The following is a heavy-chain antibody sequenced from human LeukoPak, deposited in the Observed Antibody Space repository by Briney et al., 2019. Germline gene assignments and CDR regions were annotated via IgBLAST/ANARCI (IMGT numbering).Heavy chain of an antibody. Sequence: GASVKVSCKASGYTFTGYYMHWVRQATGQGLEWMGWMNPNSGNTGYAQKFQGRVTMTRNTSISTAYMELSSLRSEDTAVYYCARAMVRGVIIPGYWGQGTLVTVSS. J-gene: IGHJ4*02. D-gene: IGHD3-10*01. CDR1: GYTFTGYY. V-gene: IGHV1-8*02. CDR3: ARAMVRGVIIPGY. CDR2: MNPNSGNT.